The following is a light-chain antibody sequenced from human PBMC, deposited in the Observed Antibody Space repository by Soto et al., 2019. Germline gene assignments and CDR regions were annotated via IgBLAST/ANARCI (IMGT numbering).Light chain of an antibody. CDR3: QQYGTSPPT. V-gene: IGKV3-20*01. CDR1: QSVRSNF. Sequence: ETVLTQSPGTLSLSPGETASLSCRASQSVRSNFLAWYQQKPGQAPRLLIYGASSRATGVPDRFSGSASGTDFTLTISRLEPEDFAVYHCQQYGTSPPTFGQGTNLEIK. J-gene: IGKJ2*01. CDR2: GAS.